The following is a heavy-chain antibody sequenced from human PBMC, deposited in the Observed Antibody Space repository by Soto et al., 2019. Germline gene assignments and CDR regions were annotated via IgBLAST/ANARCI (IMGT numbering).Heavy chain of an antibody. Sequence: QVQLVESGGGVVQPGRSLRLSCAASGFTFSSYGMHWVRQAPGKGLEWVAVISYDGSNKYYADSVKARFTISRDNSKNTLCLHVNSLRSELTAGYYWAKDGLRGGYYRRGYVAYWGQGPLVTVSS. V-gene: IGHV3-30*18. CDR2: ISYDGSNK. CDR1: GFTFSSYG. CDR3: AKDGLRGGYYRRGYVAY. J-gene: IGHJ4*02. D-gene: IGHD3-22*01.